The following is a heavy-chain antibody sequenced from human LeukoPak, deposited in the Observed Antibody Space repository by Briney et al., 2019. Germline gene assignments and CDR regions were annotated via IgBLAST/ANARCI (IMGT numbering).Heavy chain of an antibody. D-gene: IGHD6-13*01. CDR2: IRQDGGER. CDR3: VRDVGYGDI. V-gene: IGHV3-7*03. J-gene: IGHJ3*02. Sequence: GGSLRLSCAPSEFIFSNYWMSWVRQAPGKGLEWVASIRQDGGERNYVDSVKGRFTISRDNAKKLLSLQMDGLRAEDMAVYYCVRDVGYGDIWGQGTMVTVS. CDR1: EFIFSNYW.